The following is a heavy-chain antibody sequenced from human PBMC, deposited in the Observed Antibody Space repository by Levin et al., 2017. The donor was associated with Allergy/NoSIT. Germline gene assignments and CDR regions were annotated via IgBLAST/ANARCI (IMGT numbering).Heavy chain of an antibody. D-gene: IGHD5-12*01. CDR3: ARGTVVATMYWYFDL. CDR1: SGSFSGYY. V-gene: IGHV4-34*01. CDR2: INHSGST. J-gene: IGHJ2*01. Sequence: SSETLSLTCAVYSGSFSGYYWSWIRQPPGKGLEWIGEINHSGSTNYNPSLKSRVTISVDTSKNQFSLKLSSVTAADTAVYYCARGTVVATMYWYFDLWGRGTLVTVSS.